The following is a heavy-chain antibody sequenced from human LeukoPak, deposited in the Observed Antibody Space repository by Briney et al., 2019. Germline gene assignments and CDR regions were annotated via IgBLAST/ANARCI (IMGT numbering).Heavy chain of an antibody. D-gene: IGHD3-10*01. Sequence: GGSLRLSCAASGFTVSNTYMSWVRQAPGKGLEWVSVINDGGSTYYADSVKGRFTISRDNAKNSLSLQMNSLRDDDTALCYCAREGYYGAFDIWGQGTMVTVSS. V-gene: IGHV3-66*01. CDR3: AREGYYGAFDI. J-gene: IGHJ3*02. CDR1: GFTVSNTY. CDR2: INDGGST.